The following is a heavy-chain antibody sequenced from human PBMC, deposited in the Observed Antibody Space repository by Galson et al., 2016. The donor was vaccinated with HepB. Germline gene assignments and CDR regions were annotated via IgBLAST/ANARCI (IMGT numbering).Heavy chain of an antibody. D-gene: IGHD3-10*01. CDR1: GFTFRNYW. J-gene: IGHJ3*02. CDR3: VKDITMGGGSGSYHAFEI. Sequence: SLRLSCAASGFTFRNYWMTWVRQAPGKGLEWVANIQQDGSEKFYVDSVRGRFTISRDNAKNSLYLQMNSLRAEDTAFYYCVKDITMGGGSGSYHAFEIWGQGTMVTVSS. V-gene: IGHV3-7*03. CDR2: IQQDGSEK.